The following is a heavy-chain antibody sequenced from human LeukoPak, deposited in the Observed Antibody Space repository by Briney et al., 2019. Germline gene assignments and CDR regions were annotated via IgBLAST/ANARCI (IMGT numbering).Heavy chain of an antibody. CDR2: IKQDGSEK. D-gene: IGHD5-12*01. V-gene: IGHV3-7*01. CDR1: GSTFSSYW. J-gene: IGHJ4*02. Sequence: GGSLRLSCAASGSTFSSYWMSWVRQAPGKGLEWVANIKQDGSEKNYVDSVKGRFTISRDNAKNSLDLQMNSLRAEDTAVYYCARAGGYASSWAYWGQGTLVTVSS. CDR3: ARAGGYASSWAY.